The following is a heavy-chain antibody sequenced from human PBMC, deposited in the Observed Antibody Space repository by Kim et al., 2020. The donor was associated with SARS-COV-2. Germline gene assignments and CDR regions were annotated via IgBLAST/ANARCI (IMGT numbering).Heavy chain of an antibody. CDR2: IYYLGST. CDR1: TGSINSGTYY. CDR3: ARHTSAYSTLDY. D-gene: IGHD2-15*01. Sequence: SETLSLTCSLSTGSINSGTYYWVWIRQPPGNGLEFIGKIYYLGSTDYNPSLKSRVTISIDASKTSFSLHLTSVTAADTAVYFCARHTSAYSTLDYWGQGALLTVSS. J-gene: IGHJ4*02. V-gene: IGHV4-39*01.